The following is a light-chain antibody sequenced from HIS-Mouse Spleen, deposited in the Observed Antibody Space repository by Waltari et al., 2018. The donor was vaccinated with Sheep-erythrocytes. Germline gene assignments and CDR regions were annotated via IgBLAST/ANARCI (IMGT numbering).Light chain of an antibody. CDR1: QGISSW. CDR3: QQANSFPIT. CDR2: AAS. Sequence: DIQMTQSPSSVSASVGARVTITCRASQGISSWLAWYPQKPGKAPKLLIYAASSLQSGVPSRFSGSGSGTDFTLTISSLQPEDFATYYCQQANSFPITFGQGTRLEIK. V-gene: IGKV1-12*01. J-gene: IGKJ5*01.